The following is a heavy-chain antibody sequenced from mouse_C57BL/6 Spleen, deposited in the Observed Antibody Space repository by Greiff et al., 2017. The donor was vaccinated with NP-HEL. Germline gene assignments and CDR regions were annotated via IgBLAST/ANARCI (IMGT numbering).Heavy chain of an antibody. CDR2: IDPEDGET. D-gene: IGHD3-2*02. Sequence: EVKLQESGAELVKPGASVKLSCTASGFTINDYYMHWVKQRTEQGLEWIGRIDPEDGETKYAPKFQGKATITADTSSNTAYLQLSSLTSEDTAFYYCARSAAQAGYFDYWGQGTTLTVSS. CDR3: ARSAAQAGYFDY. J-gene: IGHJ2*01. CDR1: GFTINDYY. V-gene: IGHV14-2*01.